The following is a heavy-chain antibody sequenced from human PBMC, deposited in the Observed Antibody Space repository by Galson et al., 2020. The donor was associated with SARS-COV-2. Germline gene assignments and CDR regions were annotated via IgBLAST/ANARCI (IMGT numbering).Heavy chain of an antibody. CDR1: GFTVSSNY. J-gene: IGHJ3*02. V-gene: IGHV3-53*04. CDR2: IYSGGST. Sequence: GESLKISCAASGFTVSSNYMSWVRQAPGKGLEWVSVIYSGGSTYYADSVKGRFTISRHNSKNTLYLQMNSLRAEDTAVYYCARDGGANHEAFDIWGQGTMVTVSS. CDR3: ARDGGANHEAFDI. D-gene: IGHD2-15*01.